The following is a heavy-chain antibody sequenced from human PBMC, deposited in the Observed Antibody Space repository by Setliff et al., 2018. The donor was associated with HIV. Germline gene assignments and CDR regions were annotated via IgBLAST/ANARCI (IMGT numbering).Heavy chain of an antibody. D-gene: IGHD4-17*01. CDR2: INTETGTP. CDR3: ARYGSDWFFDL. J-gene: IGHJ2*01. Sequence: ASVKVSCKASGYTFTTFGLSWVRQAPGQGLEWMGWINTETGTPMYAQGFTGRLVFSLDTSISTAYLQIDSLNAEDTAVYYCARYGSDWFFDLWGRGTLVTVSS. V-gene: IGHV7-4-1*01. CDR1: GYTFTTFG.